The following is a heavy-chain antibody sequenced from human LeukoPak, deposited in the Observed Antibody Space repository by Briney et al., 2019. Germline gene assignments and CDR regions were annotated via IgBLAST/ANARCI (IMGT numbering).Heavy chain of an antibody. CDR2: IYYSGST. D-gene: IGHD3-16*01. J-gene: IGHJ6*03. CDR3: AREKIGTGTVLGKDYYYMDV. CDR1: GGSISRYY. Sequence: PSETLSLTCTVSGGSISRYYWSWIRQPPGKGLEWIGYIYYSGSTNYNPSLKSRVTISVDTSKNQFSLKLSSVTAADTAMYYCAREKIGTGTVLGKDYYYMDVWGKGTTVTVSS. V-gene: IGHV4-59*01.